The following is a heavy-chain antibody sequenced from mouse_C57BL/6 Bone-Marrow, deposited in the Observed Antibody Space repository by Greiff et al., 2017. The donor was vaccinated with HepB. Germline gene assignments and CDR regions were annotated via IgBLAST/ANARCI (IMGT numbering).Heavy chain of an antibody. CDR1: GYTFTTYP. CDR2: FHPYNDDT. D-gene: IGHD1-1*01. V-gene: IGHV1-47*01. Sequence: VKLKESGAELVKPGASVKMSCKASGYTFTTYPIEWMKQNHGKSLEWIGNFHPYNDDTKYNEKFKGKATLTVEKSSSTVYLELSRLTSDDSAVYYCARRAYYYGSSPYYFDYWGQGTTLTVSS. CDR3: ARRAYYYGSSPYYFDY. J-gene: IGHJ2*01.